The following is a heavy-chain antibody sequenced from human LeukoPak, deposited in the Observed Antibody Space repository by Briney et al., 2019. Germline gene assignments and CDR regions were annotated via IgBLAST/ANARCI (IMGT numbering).Heavy chain of an antibody. CDR3: AKDSARWSNYYYYYMDV. Sequence: GGSLRLSCAASGFTFSSYGMHWVRQAPGKGLEWVAFIRYDGSDKYYADSVKGRFTISRDSSKNTLYLQMNSLRAEDTAVYYCAKDSARWSNYYYYYMDVWGKGTTVTISS. V-gene: IGHV3-30*02. CDR2: IRYDGSDK. CDR1: GFTFSSYG. J-gene: IGHJ6*03. D-gene: IGHD1-1*01.